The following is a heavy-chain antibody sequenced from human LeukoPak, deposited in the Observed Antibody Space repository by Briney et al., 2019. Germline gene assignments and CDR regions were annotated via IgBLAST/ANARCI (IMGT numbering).Heavy chain of an antibody. D-gene: IGHD1-26*01. CDR1: GGTISSYY. Sequence: SETLSLTCTVSGGTISSYYWSWLRQPPGKGLEWIAYIDYSGSTNYNPSLKSRVTISVDASKNQFSLKLSSVTAADTAVYYCARDRRRDLLHAFDIWGQGTMVTVSS. CDR3: ARDRRRDLLHAFDI. CDR2: IDYSGST. J-gene: IGHJ3*02. V-gene: IGHV4-59*01.